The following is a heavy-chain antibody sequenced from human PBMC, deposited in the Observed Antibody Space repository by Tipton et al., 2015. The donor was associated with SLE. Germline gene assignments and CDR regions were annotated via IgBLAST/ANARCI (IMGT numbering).Heavy chain of an antibody. V-gene: IGHV4-30-4*01. CDR3: ARGLGLLRQPLSY. Sequence: TLSLTCTVSGGSISSGDYYWSWIRQPPGKGLEWIGYIYYSGSTNYNPSLKSRVTISVDSSKNQFSLMLSSVTAADTAVYYCARGLGLLRQPLSYWGQGTLVTVSS. CDR2: IYYSGST. J-gene: IGHJ4*02. D-gene: IGHD3-16*01. CDR1: GGSISSGDYY.